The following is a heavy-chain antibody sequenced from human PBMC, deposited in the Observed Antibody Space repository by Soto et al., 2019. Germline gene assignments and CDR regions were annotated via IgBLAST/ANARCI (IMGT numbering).Heavy chain of an antibody. J-gene: IGHJ5*02. CDR1: GGTFSSYA. V-gene: IGHV1-2*04. D-gene: IGHD6-13*01. CDR3: ARGRGSWYISWFDP. CDR2: IIPIFGGT. Sequence: GASVKVSCKASGGTFSSYAISWVRQAPGQGLEWMGGIIPIFGGTNYAQKFQGWVTMTRDTSISTAYMELSRLRSDDTAVYYCARGRGSWYISWFDPWGQGTLVTVSS.